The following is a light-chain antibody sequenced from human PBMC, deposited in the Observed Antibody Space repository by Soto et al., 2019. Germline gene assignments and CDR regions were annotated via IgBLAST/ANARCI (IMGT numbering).Light chain of an antibody. Sequence: EIVLTQSPDTLSLSPGEGATLSCRASQTASSSYLAWYQQKPGQAPRLLIYGALSRATGIPDRFSGSGSGTDFTLTISRLEPEDFALYYCQQYATSPLTFGGGTKVDI. CDR2: GAL. CDR3: QQYATSPLT. CDR1: QTASSSY. V-gene: IGKV3-20*01. J-gene: IGKJ4*01.